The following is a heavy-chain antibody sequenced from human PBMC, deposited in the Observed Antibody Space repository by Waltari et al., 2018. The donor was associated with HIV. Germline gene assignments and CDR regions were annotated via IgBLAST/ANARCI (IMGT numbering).Heavy chain of an antibody. Sequence: EVQVVDSGGGLVQPGGSLRLSCATSGFTFSAYWMSWFRQAPGNGVEWVASIKEDGDDKYYVDSVKGRFTISRDNAENSLSLQMTALRAEDTAIYFCARHRVWHTSSSLDYWGQGTLVTVS. CDR2: IKEDGDDK. J-gene: IGHJ4*02. V-gene: IGHV3-7*01. CDR3: ARHRVWHTSSSLDY. CDR1: GFTFSAYW. D-gene: IGHD6-13*01.